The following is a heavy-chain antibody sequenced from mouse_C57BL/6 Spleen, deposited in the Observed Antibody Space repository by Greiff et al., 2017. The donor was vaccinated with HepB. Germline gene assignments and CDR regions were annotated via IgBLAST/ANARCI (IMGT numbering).Heavy chain of an antibody. Sequence: VQLQQSGAELARPGASVKLSCKASGYTFTSYGISWVKQRTGQGLEWIGEIYPRSGNTYYNEKFKGKATLTADKSSSTAYMELRSLTSEDSAVYFCARITTVVPRDYFDYWGQGTTLTVSS. V-gene: IGHV1-81*01. J-gene: IGHJ2*01. CDR3: ARITTVVPRDYFDY. CDR2: IYPRSGNT. CDR1: GYTFTSYG. D-gene: IGHD1-1*01.